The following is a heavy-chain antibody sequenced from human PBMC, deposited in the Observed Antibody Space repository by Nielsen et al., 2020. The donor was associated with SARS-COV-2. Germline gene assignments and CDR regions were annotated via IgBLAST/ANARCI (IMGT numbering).Heavy chain of an antibody. CDR3: ARGLHYYDRSGYYFDY. Sequence: SETLSLTCAVSGGSISSSNWWSWVRQPPGKGLEWIGEIYHSGSTNYNPSLKSRVTISVDTSKNQFSLKLSSVTAADTAVYYCARGLHYYDRSGYYFDYWGQGTLVTVSS. V-gene: IGHV4-4*02. J-gene: IGHJ4*02. D-gene: IGHD3-22*01. CDR1: GGSISSSNW. CDR2: IYHSGST.